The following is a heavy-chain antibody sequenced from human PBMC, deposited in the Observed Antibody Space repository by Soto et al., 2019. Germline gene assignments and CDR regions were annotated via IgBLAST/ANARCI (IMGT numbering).Heavy chain of an antibody. D-gene: IGHD1-26*01. CDR3: ARWERWQHLHSIDY. CDR1: GGTFSSYA. CDR2: IIPIFGTA. V-gene: IGHV1-69*13. Sequence: ASVKVSCKASGGTFSSYAISWVRQAPGQGLEWLGGIIPIFGTANYAQKFQGRVTITADESTRTAYMELSSLTSEDTAVYFCARWERWQHLHSIDYWGQGTPVTVSS. J-gene: IGHJ4*02.